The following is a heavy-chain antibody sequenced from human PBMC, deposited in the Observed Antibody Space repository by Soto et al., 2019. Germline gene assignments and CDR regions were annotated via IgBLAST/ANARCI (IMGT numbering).Heavy chain of an antibody. CDR1: GFTVSSNY. J-gene: IGHJ4*02. CDR2: XXSGGST. Sequence: EVQLVETGGGLIQPGGSLRLSCAASGFTVSSNYMSWVRQAPGKGLEWVSVXXSGGSTYYADSVKGRFTISRDNSKNTLYLQMNXLXXXXTXXXXXXXXXXXXXXXXXXXXAYYFDYWGQGTLVTVSS. V-gene: IGHV3-53*02. CDR3: XXXXXXXXXXXXXXXAYYFDY.